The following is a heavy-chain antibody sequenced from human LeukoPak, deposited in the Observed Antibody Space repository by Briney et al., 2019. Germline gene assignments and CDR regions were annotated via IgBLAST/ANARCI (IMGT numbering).Heavy chain of an antibody. Sequence: PGGSLRLSCAASGFTFSSYAMHWVRQAPGKGLEWVAVISYDGSNKYYADSVKGRFTISRDNSKNTLYLQMNSLRAEDTTVYYCAVSITVTGYFDYWGQGTVVTVSS. D-gene: IGHD6-19*01. V-gene: IGHV3-30-3*01. J-gene: IGHJ4*02. CDR3: AVSITVTGYFDY. CDR1: GFTFSSYA. CDR2: ISYDGSNK.